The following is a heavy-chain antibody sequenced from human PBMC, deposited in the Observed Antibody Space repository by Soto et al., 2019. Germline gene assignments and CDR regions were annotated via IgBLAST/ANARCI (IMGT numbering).Heavy chain of an antibody. CDR3: ARVHVMVVAGSTFDY. CDR1: GVSISSGGYY. D-gene: IGHD6-19*01. V-gene: IGHV4-39*07. J-gene: IGHJ4*03. Sequence: PSETLSLTCTVSGVSISSGGYYWGWIRQHPGKGLEWIGNIYHGGTTFYNPSLKSRISISVDTSKNQFSLRLTSVTAADTATYYCARVHVMVVAGSTFDYWGPGTLVTVSS. CDR2: IYHGGTT.